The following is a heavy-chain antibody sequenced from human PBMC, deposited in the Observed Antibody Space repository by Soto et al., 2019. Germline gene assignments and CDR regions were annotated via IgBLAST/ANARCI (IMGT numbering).Heavy chain of an antibody. D-gene: IGHD3-10*01. CDR3: AGVTSMVRGVTGNWFDP. V-gene: IGHV1-69*01. Sequence: QVPLVQSGAEVKKPGSAGTVSCTAPGGTFSSYAIHWVRQAPGQGVEWMGGIIPMYGPAKYAQRSQGRVTITADESRTTVYMELTRLTSQDTAFDYCAGVTSMVRGVTGNWFDPWGHGHLVTVSS. CDR1: GGTFSSYA. J-gene: IGHJ5*02. CDR2: IIPMYGPA.